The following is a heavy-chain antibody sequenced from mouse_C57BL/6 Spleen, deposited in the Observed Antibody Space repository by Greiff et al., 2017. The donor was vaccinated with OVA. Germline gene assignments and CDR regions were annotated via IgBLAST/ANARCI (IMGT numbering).Heavy chain of an antibody. CDR2: IDPSDSYT. CDR3: ARHYGSSPWYLGG. J-gene: IGHJ1*03. V-gene: IGHV1-69*01. CDR1: GYTFTSYW. D-gene: IGHD1-1*01. Sequence: VQLQQPGAELVMPGASVKLSCKASGYTFTSYWMHWVKQRPGQGLEWIGEIDPSDSYTTYNQKFKGKSTLTVDKSSSTAYMQLSSLTSEDSAVYYGARHYGSSPWYLGGWGTGTTVTVSS.